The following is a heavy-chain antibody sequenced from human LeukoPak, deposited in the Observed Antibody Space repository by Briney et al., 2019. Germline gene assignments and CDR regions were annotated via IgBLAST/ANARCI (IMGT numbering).Heavy chain of an antibody. CDR1: GFTFSSYW. CDR2: INSDGSST. J-gene: IGHJ5*02. CDR3: AREDRGGPRLGYH. Sequence: GGSLRLSCAASGFTFSSYWMHWVRQAPGKGLVWVSRINSDGSSTSYADSVKGRFTISRDNAKNTLYLQMNSLRAEDMAVYYCAREDRGGPRLGYHWGQGTLVTVSS. V-gene: IGHV3-74*01. D-gene: IGHD4-23*01.